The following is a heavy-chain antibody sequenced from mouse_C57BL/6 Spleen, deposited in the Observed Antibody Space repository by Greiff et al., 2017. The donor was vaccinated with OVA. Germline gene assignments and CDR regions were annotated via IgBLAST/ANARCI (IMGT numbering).Heavy chain of an antibody. CDR1: GYTFTSYW. D-gene: IGHD3-2*02. CDR3: ARLRDSSGLFAY. J-gene: IGHJ3*01. Sequence: QVQLQQPGAELVMPGASVKLSCKASGYTFTSYWMHWVKQRPGQGLEWIGEIDPSDSYTNYNQKFKGKSTLTVDKSSSTAYMQLSSLTSEDSAVYYYARLRDSSGLFAYWGQGTLVTVSA. CDR2: IDPSDSYT. V-gene: IGHV1-69*01.